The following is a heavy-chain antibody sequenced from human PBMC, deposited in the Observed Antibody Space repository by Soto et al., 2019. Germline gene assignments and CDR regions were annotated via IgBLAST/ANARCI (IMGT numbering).Heavy chain of an antibody. D-gene: IGHD1-26*01. CDR1: GFTFSSYA. CDR2: ISRSGGST. J-gene: IGHJ4*02. Sequence: TGGSLRLSCAASGFTFSSYAMSWVRQAPGKGLEWVSTISRSGGSTYYAESVKGRFSISRDTSKNTLYLQMNTLRGEDTAIYYCAQVLLPPGIVGTYERMHSLDFRGQGTQGTVSS. CDR3: AQVLLPPGIVGTYERMHSLDF. V-gene: IGHV3-23*01.